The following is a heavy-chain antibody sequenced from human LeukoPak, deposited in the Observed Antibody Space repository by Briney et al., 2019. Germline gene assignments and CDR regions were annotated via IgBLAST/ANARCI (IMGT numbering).Heavy chain of an antibody. CDR1: SASISSYY. D-gene: IGHD5-24*01. V-gene: IGHV4-59*01. J-gene: IGHJ4*02. Sequence: SETLSLTCTVSSASISSYYRSWIRQPPGKGLEWIGYIFYSGSTNYNPSLKSRVTISIDTSKNQFSLKLNSVTAADTAVYYCARGNGHNYYWGQGTLVTVSS. CDR2: IFYSGST. CDR3: ARGNGHNYY.